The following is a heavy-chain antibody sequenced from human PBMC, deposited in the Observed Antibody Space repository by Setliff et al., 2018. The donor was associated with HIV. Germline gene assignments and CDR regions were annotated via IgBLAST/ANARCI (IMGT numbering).Heavy chain of an antibody. D-gene: IGHD3-10*01. CDR1: GGSISNYY. CDR3: ARGDNYYYTSGTFHNGLDCFDF. J-gene: IGHJ3*01. CDR2: IYYTGST. Sequence: SETLSLTCTVSGGSISNYYWNWIRQPPGKGLEWIGYIYYTGSTNYDPSLKSRVTISLDTSKDQFSLKLSSVTAADTAIYYCARGDNYYYTSGTFHNGLDCFDFWGQGTVVTVSS. V-gene: IGHV4-59*01.